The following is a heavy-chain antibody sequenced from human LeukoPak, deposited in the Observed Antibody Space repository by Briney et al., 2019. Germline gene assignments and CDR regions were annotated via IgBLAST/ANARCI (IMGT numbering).Heavy chain of an antibody. V-gene: IGHV1-2*02. J-gene: IGHJ4*02. D-gene: IGHD3-16*01. CDR1: RHTFTVYH. CDR3: ALLTSGNCCLAP. CDR2: INPDSGVT. Sequence: ASVKVSCKASRHTFTVYHVHWVRQAPGQGRQWMGWINPDSGVTNYAQNLQARFPMTRDTSINTVFLDFSSLRSDDTAVYYSALLTSGNCCLAPGGKETLCTVS.